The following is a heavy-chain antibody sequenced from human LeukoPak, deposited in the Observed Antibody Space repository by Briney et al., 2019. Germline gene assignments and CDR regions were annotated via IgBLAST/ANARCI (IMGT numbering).Heavy chain of an antibody. J-gene: IGHJ4*02. V-gene: IGHV3-48*03. CDR3: AIYAGEPGDY. D-gene: IGHD3-16*01. CDR1: GFTFSGFE. Sequence: GGPLRLSCAASGFTSGFTFSGFEMNWVRQAPGKGLEWLSYISTSGSTIYYADSVKGRFTISRDNAKNSLFLQMNSLRAEDTAIYYCAIYAGEPGDYWGQGTLVTVSS. CDR2: ISTSGSTI.